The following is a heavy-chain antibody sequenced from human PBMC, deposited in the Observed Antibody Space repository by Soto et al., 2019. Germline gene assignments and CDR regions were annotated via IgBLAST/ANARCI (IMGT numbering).Heavy chain of an antibody. CDR3: ARGSYCSSTSCYTPYYYGMDV. D-gene: IGHD2-2*02. Sequence: SVKVSCKASGGTFSSYAISWVRQAPGQGLEWMGGIIPIFGTANYARKFQGRVTITADESTSTAYMELSSLRSEDTAVYYCARGSYCSSTSCYTPYYYGMDVWGQGTTVTVSS. CDR2: IIPIFGTA. J-gene: IGHJ6*02. V-gene: IGHV1-69*13. CDR1: GGTFSSYA.